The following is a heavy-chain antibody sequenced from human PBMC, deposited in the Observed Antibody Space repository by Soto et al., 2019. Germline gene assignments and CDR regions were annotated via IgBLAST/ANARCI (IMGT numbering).Heavy chain of an antibody. CDR2: ISWNSGSI. V-gene: IGHV3-9*01. CDR1: GFTFDDYA. Sequence: EVQPVESGGGLVQPGRSLRLSCAASGFTFDDYAMHWVRQAPGKGLEWVSGISWNSGSIGYADSVKGRFTISRDNAKNSLYLQMNSLRAEDTALYYCARGSWNDKYYFDYWGQGTLVTVSS. CDR3: ARGSWNDKYYFDY. J-gene: IGHJ4*02. D-gene: IGHD1-1*01.